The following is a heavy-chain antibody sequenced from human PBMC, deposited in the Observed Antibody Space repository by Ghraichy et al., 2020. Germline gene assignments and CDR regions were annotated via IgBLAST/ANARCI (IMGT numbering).Heavy chain of an antibody. V-gene: IGHV1-18*04. J-gene: IGHJ3*02. CDR1: GDTFSSPG. D-gene: IGHD6-13*01. CDR3: ARDSDSSSWYTRHHDAFDI. Sequence: ASVKVSCKASGDTFSSPGISWVRLAPRQGLEWMGWISAYNGNTNDAQKLQGRVTMTTDTSTSTAYMELRSLRSDDTAVYYCARDSDSSSWYTRHHDAFDIWGQGTMVTVSS. CDR2: ISAYNGNT.